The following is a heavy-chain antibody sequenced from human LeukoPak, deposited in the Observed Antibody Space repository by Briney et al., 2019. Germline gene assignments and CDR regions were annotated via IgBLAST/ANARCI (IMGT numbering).Heavy chain of an antibody. Sequence: PGGSLRLSCAASGFTFSGSAMHWVRQASGKGLEWVGRIRSKANSYATAYAASVKGRFTISRDDSKNTAYLQMNSLKTEDTAVYYCTRAAPDAFDIWGQGTMVTVSS. CDR2: IRSKANSYAT. CDR3: TRAAPDAFDI. CDR1: GFTFSGSA. D-gene: IGHD6-6*01. J-gene: IGHJ3*02. V-gene: IGHV3-73*01.